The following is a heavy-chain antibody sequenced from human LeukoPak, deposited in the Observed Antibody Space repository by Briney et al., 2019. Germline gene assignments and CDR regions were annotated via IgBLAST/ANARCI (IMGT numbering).Heavy chain of an antibody. CDR3: ARVAAAGSHYYYMDV. Sequence: GESLKISCKGSGYSFTNYWIGWVRQMPGKGLEWMGIIYPGDSDTRYSPSFQGQVTISADKSISTAYLQWSSLKASDTAMYYCARVAAAGSHYYYMDVWGKGTTVTVSS. CDR2: IYPGDSDT. CDR1: GYSFTNYW. D-gene: IGHD6-13*01. V-gene: IGHV5-51*01. J-gene: IGHJ6*03.